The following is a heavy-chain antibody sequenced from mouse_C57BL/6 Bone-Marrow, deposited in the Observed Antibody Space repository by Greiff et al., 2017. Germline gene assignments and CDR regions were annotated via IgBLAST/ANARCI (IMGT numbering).Heavy chain of an antibody. Sequence: VQLKESGAELVRPGASVKLSCTASGFNIKDDYMHWVKQRPEQGLEWIGWIDPENGDTEYASKFQGKATITADTSSNTAYLQLSSLTSEDTAVYYCTEGYYGSYWYFDVWGTGTTVTVSS. V-gene: IGHV14-4*01. CDR3: TEGYYGSYWYFDV. D-gene: IGHD1-1*01. J-gene: IGHJ1*03. CDR1: GFNIKDDY. CDR2: IDPENGDT.